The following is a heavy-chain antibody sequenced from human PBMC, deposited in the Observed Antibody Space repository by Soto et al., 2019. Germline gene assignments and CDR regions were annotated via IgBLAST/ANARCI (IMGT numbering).Heavy chain of an antibody. V-gene: IGHV1-3*01. D-gene: IGHD3-22*01. CDR2: INPGNGDA. Sequence: ASVKVSCKASGYTFTSYAMHWVRQAPGQRLEWMGWINPGNGDAGYSQKFQDRVTITRDTSASTAYMELSSLRSEDTAVYYCARKDYYDSGMYYFDYWGQGTLVTVSS. CDR1: GYTFTSYA. CDR3: ARKDYYDSGMYYFDY. J-gene: IGHJ4*02.